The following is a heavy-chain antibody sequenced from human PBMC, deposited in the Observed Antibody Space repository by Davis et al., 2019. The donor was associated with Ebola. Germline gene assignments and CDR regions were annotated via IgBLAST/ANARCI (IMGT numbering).Heavy chain of an antibody. D-gene: IGHD1-26*01. J-gene: IGHJ3*02. CDR3: TKDTSNIWFDI. CDR1: GFIFSSYV. CDR2: LGTSADA. Sequence: GGSLRLSCAASGFIFSSYVMSWVRQAPGKGLEWVSTLGTSADAYHADSVKGRFTTSRDNSKNTLYLQMNGLRVEDTAIYYCTKDTSNIWFDIWGQGTVVTVSS. V-gene: IGHV3-23*01.